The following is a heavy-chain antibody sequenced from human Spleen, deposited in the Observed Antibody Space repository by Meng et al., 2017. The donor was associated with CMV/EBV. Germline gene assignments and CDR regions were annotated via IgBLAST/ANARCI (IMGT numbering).Heavy chain of an antibody. Sequence: GGSLRLSXSASGFTFSTYWMHWVRQVPGKGLVWVSAISGSGGSTYYADSVKGRFTISRDNSKNTLYLQMNSLRXEDTAVYYCARGGFGYSSSHHSDAWGQGTLVTVSS. J-gene: IGHJ5*02. CDR3: ARGGFGYSSSHHSDA. D-gene: IGHD6-6*01. V-gene: IGHV3-23*01. CDR2: ISGSGGST. CDR1: GFTFSTYW.